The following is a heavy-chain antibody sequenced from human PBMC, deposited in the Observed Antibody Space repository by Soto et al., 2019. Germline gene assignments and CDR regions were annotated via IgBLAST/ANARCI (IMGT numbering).Heavy chain of an antibody. J-gene: IGHJ5*02. CDR1: GGSISSSTYY. CDR3: ARRSSSSWGSLFDP. V-gene: IGHV4-39*01. CDR2: MYYTGNK. Sequence: QLQLQESGPGLVQPAETLSLTCTVSGGSISSSTYYWDWIRQPPGKGLEWIGAMYYTGNKNYNPSLESRVTMSVDTSKNQFSLKLSSVTPTDTAVYYCARRSSSSWGSLFDPWGRGILVTVSS. D-gene: IGHD6-6*01.